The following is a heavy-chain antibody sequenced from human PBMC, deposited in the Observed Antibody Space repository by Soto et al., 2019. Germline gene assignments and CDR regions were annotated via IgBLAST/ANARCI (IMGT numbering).Heavy chain of an antibody. CDR2: IIPIFGTA. D-gene: IGHD2-8*02. CDR1: GGTFSSYA. J-gene: IGHJ5*01. V-gene: IGHV1-69*13. Sequence: SVKVSCKASGGTFSSYAIRWVRQAPGQGLEWMGGIIPIFGTANYSQKFQGRVTITADESTSSAYMELSSVRSEYTAVYYCVIVRGACSIWFDSWGQGTLVTVSS. CDR3: VIVRGACSIWFDS.